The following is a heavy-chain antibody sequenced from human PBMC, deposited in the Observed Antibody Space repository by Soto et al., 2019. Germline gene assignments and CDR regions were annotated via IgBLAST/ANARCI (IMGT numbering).Heavy chain of an antibody. Sequence: EVQLLDSGGGLVQPGGSLRLSCAAPGFTFNSYAMSWVRQTPGKGLEWVSGLSGSGDTAYYADSVRGRFTISRDNSKNTLYLQMNSLRVEDTAVYFCARGEVVPAAVGSFFDCWGQGTLVTVSS. CDR2: LSGSGDTA. CDR3: ARGEVVPAAVGSFFDC. D-gene: IGHD2-2*01. V-gene: IGHV3-23*01. J-gene: IGHJ4*02. CDR1: GFTFNSYA.